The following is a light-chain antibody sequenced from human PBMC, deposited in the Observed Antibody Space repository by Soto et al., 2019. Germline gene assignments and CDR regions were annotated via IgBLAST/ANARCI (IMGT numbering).Light chain of an antibody. V-gene: IGLV1-47*01. CDR3: AAWDDSLSGEV. CDR2: RNN. CDR1: SSNIGSNY. J-gene: IGLJ1*01. Sequence: QSVLTQPPSASGTPGQRVTSSRSGSSSNIGSNYVYWYQQLPGTAPKLLIYRNNQRPSGVPDRFSGSKSGTSASLAISGLRSEDEADYYCAAWDDSLSGEVFGTGTKVTVL.